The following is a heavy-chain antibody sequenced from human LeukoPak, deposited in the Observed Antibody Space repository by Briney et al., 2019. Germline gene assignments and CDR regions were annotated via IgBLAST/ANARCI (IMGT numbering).Heavy chain of an antibody. CDR2: IRWNSGSI. CDR3: AKGGLLLTRDGVDI. CDR1: GFSFDDYA. V-gene: IGHV3-9*01. D-gene: IGHD3-22*01. J-gene: IGHJ3*02. Sequence: PGGSLRLSCAASGFSFDDYAMHWVRQAPGKGLGWVSGIRWNSGSIGYADSVKGRVTISRDNAKSFLYLQMNSLRAEDTALYYCAKGGLLLTRDGVDIWGQGTMVTVSS.